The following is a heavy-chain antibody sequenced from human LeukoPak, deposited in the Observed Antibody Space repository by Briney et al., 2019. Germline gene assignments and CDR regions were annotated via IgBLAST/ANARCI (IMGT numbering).Heavy chain of an antibody. Sequence: PSETLSLTCTISGGSISTYYWSWIRQPPGKGLEWIGYIYYTGSTNYNPSLKSRVTMSVDTSKNQFSLKLSSVTAADTAVYYCAREDIAAAGTGAYYYYYMDVWGKGTTVTVSS. J-gene: IGHJ6*03. CDR2: IYYTGST. V-gene: IGHV4-59*12. CDR1: GGSISTYY. CDR3: AREDIAAAGTGAYYYYYMDV. D-gene: IGHD6-13*01.